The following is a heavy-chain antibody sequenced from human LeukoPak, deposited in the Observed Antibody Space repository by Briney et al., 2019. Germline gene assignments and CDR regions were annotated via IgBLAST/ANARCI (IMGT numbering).Heavy chain of an antibody. D-gene: IGHD3-10*01. J-gene: IGHJ4*02. CDR3: ARESGATKIGQLLNY. Sequence: GESLRLSCTASGFTFKTSGMHWVRQAPGKGLEWVGFIQYDETEIYSADSVKGRFTFSRDNFKSTLYLQMNSLRAEDSAVYYCARESGATKIGQLLNYWGQGTLVSVSS. CDR2: IQYDETEI. V-gene: IGHV3-30*02. CDR1: GFTFKTSG.